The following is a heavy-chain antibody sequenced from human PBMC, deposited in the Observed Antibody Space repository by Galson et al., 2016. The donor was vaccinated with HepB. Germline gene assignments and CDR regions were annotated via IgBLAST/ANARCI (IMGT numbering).Heavy chain of an antibody. J-gene: IGHJ4*02. CDR1: GFSFSTSG. Sequence: SLRLSFAASGFSFSTSGMSWVRQTPGRGLEWVSGIPGSGATTHYADSVKGRFTISRDNSKNTLYLDMNNLRAGDTAVYYCGKHGGFDYWGQGALVTVSS. CDR3: GKHGGFDY. CDR2: IPGSGATT. V-gene: IGHV3-23*01. D-gene: IGHD3-16*01.